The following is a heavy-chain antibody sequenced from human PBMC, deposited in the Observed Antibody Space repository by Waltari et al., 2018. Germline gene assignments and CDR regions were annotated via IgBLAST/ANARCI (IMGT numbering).Heavy chain of an antibody. Sequence: EVQLVESGGGLVKPGGSVRLSCAASGFTSSNYWMSWVRQAPGKGLEWVANIMADGREEYYVDSVRGRFTISRDNAKNSLYLQMNSLRPEDTAVYYCVRDQWFAFDIWGQGTMVTVSS. D-gene: IGHD3-22*01. CDR1: GFTSSNYW. CDR3: VRDQWFAFDI. CDR2: IMADGREE. V-gene: IGHV3-7*01. J-gene: IGHJ3*02.